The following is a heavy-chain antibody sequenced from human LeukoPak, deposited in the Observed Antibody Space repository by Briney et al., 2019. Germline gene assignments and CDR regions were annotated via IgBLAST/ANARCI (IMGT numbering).Heavy chain of an antibody. CDR3: AKGRSSSWYFFDY. V-gene: IGHV3-30*18. CDR2: ISYDGSNK. CDR1: GFTFSSYG. D-gene: IGHD6-13*01. J-gene: IGHJ4*02. Sequence: GGSLRLSCAASGFTFSSYGMHWVRQAPGKGLEWVAVISYDGSNKYYADSVKGRFTISRDNSKNTLYLQMNSLRAEDTAVYYCAKGRSSSWYFFDYWGQGTLVTVSS.